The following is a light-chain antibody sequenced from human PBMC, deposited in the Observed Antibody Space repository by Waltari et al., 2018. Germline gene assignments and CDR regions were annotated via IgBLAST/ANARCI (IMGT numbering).Light chain of an antibody. CDR1: KGIGRW. CDR3: QEYDSHWS. Sequence: DIQLTQSPSTLSASVGDRVTLTCRASKGIGRWLAWYQQKPGKTPDLLIYKASILERVVPSRFSGSGSGTEFTLTITGLQPLDVATYYCQEYDSHWSFGQGTKVEIK. CDR2: KAS. V-gene: IGKV1-5*03. J-gene: IGKJ1*01.